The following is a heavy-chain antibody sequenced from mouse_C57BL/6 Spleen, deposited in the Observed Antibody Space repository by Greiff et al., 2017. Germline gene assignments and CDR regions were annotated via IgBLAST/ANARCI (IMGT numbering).Heavy chain of an antibody. D-gene: IGHD2-1*01. CDR3: ARRLVREYYFDY. CDR2: IDPSDSYT. V-gene: IGHV1-59*01. Sequence: VQLQQPGAELVRPGTSVKLSCKASGYTFTSYWMHWVKQRPGQGLEWIGVIDPSDSYTNYNQKFKGKATLTVDPSSSTAYMQLSSLPSEDSAVYYCARRLVREYYFDYWGQGTTLTVSS. CDR1: GYTFTSYW. J-gene: IGHJ2*01.